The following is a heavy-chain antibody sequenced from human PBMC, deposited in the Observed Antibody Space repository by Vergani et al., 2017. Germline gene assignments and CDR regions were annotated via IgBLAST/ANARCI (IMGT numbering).Heavy chain of an antibody. CDR3: AXDKRYGDYDYYYYYMDV. CDR2: ISGSGGST. V-gene: IGHV3-23*01. D-gene: IGHD4-17*01. J-gene: IGHJ6*03. CDR1: GFTFSSYA. Sequence: EVQLLESGGGLVQPGGSLRLSCAASGFTFSSYAMSWVRQAPGKGLEWVSAISGSGGSTYYADSVKGRFTISRDNSKNTLYLQMNSLRAEDTAVYYCAXDKRYGDYDYYYYYMDVWGKGTTVTVSS.